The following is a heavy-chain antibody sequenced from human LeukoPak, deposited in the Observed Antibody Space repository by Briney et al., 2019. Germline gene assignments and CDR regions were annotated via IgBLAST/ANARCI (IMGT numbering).Heavy chain of an antibody. CDR1: GFTFSSYE. D-gene: IGHD3-22*01. Sequence: GGSLRLSCAASGFTFSSYEMNWVRQAPGKGLEWVSYISSSGSTIYYADSVKGRFTISRDNAKNSLYLQMNSLRAEDTAVYYCARWREATDYYDSSGYYYLFDYWGQGTLVTVSS. V-gene: IGHV3-48*03. CDR2: ISSSGSTI. J-gene: IGHJ4*02. CDR3: ARWREATDYYDSSGYYYLFDY.